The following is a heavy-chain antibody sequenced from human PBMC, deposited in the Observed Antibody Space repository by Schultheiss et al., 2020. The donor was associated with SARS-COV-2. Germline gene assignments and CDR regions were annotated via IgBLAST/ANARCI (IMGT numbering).Heavy chain of an antibody. D-gene: IGHD5-12*01. CDR3: ARGGDGGDFDYYMDV. V-gene: IGHV3-20*04. Sequence: GGSLRLSCAASGFTFDDYAMHWVRQAPGKGLEWVSGISGSGGSTYYADSVKGRFTISRDNAKNSLYLQMNSLRAEDTAVYYCARGGDGGDFDYYMDVWGKGTTVTVSS. CDR2: ISGSGGST. J-gene: IGHJ6*03. CDR1: GFTFDDYA.